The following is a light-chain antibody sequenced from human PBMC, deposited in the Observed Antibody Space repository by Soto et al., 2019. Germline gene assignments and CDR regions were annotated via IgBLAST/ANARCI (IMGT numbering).Light chain of an antibody. Sequence: EIVLTQSPGTLSLSPGERATLSCRASQSVCSNFLAWYQQKPGQAPRLLIYGASSRATGITDRFSGRGSEMDFALTISSLAPEDFAVYYRQQYATSPLAFGGGTKVEIK. V-gene: IGKV3-20*01. CDR2: GAS. CDR1: QSVCSNF. CDR3: QQYATSPLA. J-gene: IGKJ4*01.